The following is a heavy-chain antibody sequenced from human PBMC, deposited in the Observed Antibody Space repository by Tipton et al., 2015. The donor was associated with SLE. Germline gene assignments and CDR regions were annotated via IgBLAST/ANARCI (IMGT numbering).Heavy chain of an antibody. CDR1: GGSISSHY. Sequence: TLSLTCTVSGGSISSHYWSWFRQPPRKGLEWIGYIYYSGSTNHNPSLKSRVSISVDTSKNQFSLKLSSVTAADTAVYYCARSPFLSGYNYYYGMDVWGQGTTVTVSS. J-gene: IGHJ6*02. CDR3: ARSPFLSGYNYYYGMDV. V-gene: IGHV4-59*11. D-gene: IGHD5-12*01. CDR2: IYYSGST.